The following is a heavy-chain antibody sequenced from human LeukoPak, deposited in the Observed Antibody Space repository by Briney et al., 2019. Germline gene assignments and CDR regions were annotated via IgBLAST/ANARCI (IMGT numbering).Heavy chain of an antibody. Sequence: SETLSLTCAVYGGSFSGYYWSWIRQPPGKGLEWIGEINHSGSTNYNPSLKSRVTISVDTSKNQFSLKLSSVTAADTAVYYCARAPGTYYYGSGSFDYWGQGTLVTASS. D-gene: IGHD3-10*01. CDR1: GGSFSGYY. J-gene: IGHJ4*02. V-gene: IGHV4-34*01. CDR2: INHSGST. CDR3: ARAPGTYYYGSGSFDY.